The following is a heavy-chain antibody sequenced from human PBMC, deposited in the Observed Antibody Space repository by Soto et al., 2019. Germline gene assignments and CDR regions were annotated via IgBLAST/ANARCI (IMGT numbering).Heavy chain of an antibody. Sequence: QVQLQESGPGLVKPSGTLSLTCAVSGGSISSSNWWSWVRQPPGKGLQWIGEIYHSGSTNYIPSRQXRXTXSXXKSRNQFSLKLSSVTAADTAVYYCASRWGEGRVDYWGQGTLVTVSS. CDR1: GGSISSSNW. D-gene: IGHD3-10*01. CDR3: ASRWGEGRVDY. J-gene: IGHJ4*02. V-gene: IGHV4-4*02. CDR2: IYHSGST.